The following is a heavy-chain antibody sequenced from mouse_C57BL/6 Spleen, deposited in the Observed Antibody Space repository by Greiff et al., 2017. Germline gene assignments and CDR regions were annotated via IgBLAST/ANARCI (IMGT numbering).Heavy chain of an antibody. J-gene: IGHJ4*01. CDR2: ISSGSSTI. Sequence: EVKLMESGGGLVKPGGSLKLSCAASGFTFSDYGMHWVRQAPEKGLEWVAYISSGSSTIYYADTVKGRFTISRDNAKNTLFLQMTSLRSEDTAMYYCARQGLGYNSNSAMDYWGQGTSVTVSS. V-gene: IGHV5-17*01. CDR3: ARQGLGYNSNSAMDY. D-gene: IGHD1-3*01. CDR1: GFTFSDYG.